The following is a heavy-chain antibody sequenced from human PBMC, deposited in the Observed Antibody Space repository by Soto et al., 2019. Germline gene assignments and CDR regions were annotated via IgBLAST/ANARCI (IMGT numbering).Heavy chain of an antibody. J-gene: IGHJ6*02. D-gene: IGHD2-8*01. CDR1: SGSIGTTNW. CDR2: IFHSGNT. V-gene: IGHV4-4*02. CDR3: ARRTWGMDV. Sequence: SETLSLTCAVSSGSIGTTNWWSWVRQPPGKGLEWIGEIFHSGNTYYNPSLASQVTISVDTSKNQFSLNLRSVTAADTAVYYCARRTWGMDVWGQGTTVTVSS.